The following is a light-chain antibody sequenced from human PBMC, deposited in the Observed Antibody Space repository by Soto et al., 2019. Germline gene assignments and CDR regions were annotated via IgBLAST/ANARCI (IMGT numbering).Light chain of an antibody. CDR3: QQRSNWPRT. CDR2: DVS. V-gene: IGKV3-11*01. J-gene: IGKJ1*01. CDR1: QSVNNF. Sequence: ILLTPSTSTLPFSPGASAPLSFRASQSVNNFLAWYQQRPGQAPRLLIYDVSNRATGIPARFSGSGSGTDFTLTISSLEPEDFAVYYCQQRSNWPRTLGQGTKVDIK.